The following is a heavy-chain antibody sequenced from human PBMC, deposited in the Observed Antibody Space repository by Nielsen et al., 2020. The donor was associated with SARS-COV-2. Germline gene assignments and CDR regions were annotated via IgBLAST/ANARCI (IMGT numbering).Heavy chain of an antibody. J-gene: IGHJ4*02. V-gene: IGHV4-34*01. D-gene: IGHD6-6*01. CDR2: INHSGST. CDR3: ARVAAQDY. Sequence: WIRQPPGKGLEWIGEINHSGSTNYNPSLKSRVTISVDTSKNQFSLKLSSVTAADTAVYYCARVAAQDYWGQGTLVTVSS.